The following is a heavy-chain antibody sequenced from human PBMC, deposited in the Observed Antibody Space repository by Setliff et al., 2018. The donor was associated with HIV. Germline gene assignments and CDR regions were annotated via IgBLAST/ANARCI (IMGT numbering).Heavy chain of an antibody. CDR2: IIPNSAGT. D-gene: IGHD2-8*01. J-gene: IGHJ3*02. CDR1: GYTFTGYF. V-gene: IGHV1-2*06. Sequence: ASVKVSCKASGYTFTGYFIHWVRQAPGQGLEWMGRIIPNSAGTNYAQKFQGRVTMTRDTSISTAYVELSRLRSDDTAVYYCATKVYCTNGVCLDAFDIWGQGTMVTVSS. CDR3: ATKVYCTNGVCLDAFDI.